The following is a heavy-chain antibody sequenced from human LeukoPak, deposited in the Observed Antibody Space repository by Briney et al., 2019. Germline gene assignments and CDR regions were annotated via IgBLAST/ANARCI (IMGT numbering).Heavy chain of an antibody. CDR1: GGSISSGSYY. V-gene: IGHV4-61*09. D-gene: IGHD6-19*01. J-gene: IGHJ4*02. CDR3: ARGRLARSPYFDY. Sequence: SQTLSLTCTVSGGSISSGSYYWSWIRQPAGKGLEWIGHIYYSGSTDYNPSLKSRVTISVETSKNQFSLNLSSVTAADTAVYYCARGRLARSPYFDYWGQGTLVTVSS. CDR2: IYYSGST.